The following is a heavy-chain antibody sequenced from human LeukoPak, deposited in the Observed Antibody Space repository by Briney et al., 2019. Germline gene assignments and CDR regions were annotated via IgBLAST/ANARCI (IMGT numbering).Heavy chain of an antibody. CDR3: TRRPIAATAYYFDY. CDR2: INSDGSST. CDR1: GFTFSSYW. V-gene: IGHV3-74*01. J-gene: IGHJ4*02. D-gene: IGHD6-6*01. Sequence: PGGSLRLSCAASGFTFSSYWMHWVRQAPGKGLVWVSRINSDGSSTSYADSVKGRFTISRDNAKNTLYLQMNSLRAEDTAVYYCTRRPIAATAYYFDYWGQGTLVTVSS.